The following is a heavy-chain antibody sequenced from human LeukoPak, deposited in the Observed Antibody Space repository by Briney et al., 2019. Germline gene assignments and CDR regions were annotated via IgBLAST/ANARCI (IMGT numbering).Heavy chain of an antibody. J-gene: IGHJ4*02. CDR1: GGSISRSSYY. Sequence: NPSETLSLTCTVSGGSISRSSYYWGWIRQPPGKGLEWIGSIYYSGSTYYNPSLKSRVTISVDTSKNQFSLKLSSVTAADTAVYYCARATGWWELSPFDYWGQGTLVTVSS. D-gene: IGHD2-15*01. CDR2: IYYSGST. CDR3: ARATGWWELSPFDY. V-gene: IGHV4-39*07.